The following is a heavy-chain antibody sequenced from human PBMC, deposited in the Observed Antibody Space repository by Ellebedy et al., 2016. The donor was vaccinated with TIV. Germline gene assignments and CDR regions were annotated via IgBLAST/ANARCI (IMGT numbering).Heavy chain of an antibody. V-gene: IGHV4-31*03. CDR1: GDSINSFGYY. Sequence: SETLSLXCNVSGDSINSFGYYWSWIRQHPGKGQEWIGYIFYSGSTYYNPSLKSRFSISLDMSKNQFSLKLSSVTAADTAVFYCARGEAQGGSLLYESWGQGTLVTVSA. CDR2: IFYSGST. D-gene: IGHD3-16*01. CDR3: ARGEAQGGSLLYES. J-gene: IGHJ5*02.